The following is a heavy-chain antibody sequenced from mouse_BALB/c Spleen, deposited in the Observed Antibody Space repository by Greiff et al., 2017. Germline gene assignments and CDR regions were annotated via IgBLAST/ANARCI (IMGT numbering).Heavy chain of an antibody. J-gene: IGHJ2*01. Sequence: VHVKQSGTVLARPGASVKMSCKASGYTFTSYWMHWVKQRPGQGLEWIGAIYPGNSDTSYNQKFKGKAKLTAVTSTSTAYMELSSLTNEDSAVYYCTREGVYGSSDYWGQGTTLTVSS. V-gene: IGHV1-5*01. D-gene: IGHD1-1*01. CDR2: IYPGNSDT. CDR3: TREGVYGSSDY. CDR1: GYTFTSYW.